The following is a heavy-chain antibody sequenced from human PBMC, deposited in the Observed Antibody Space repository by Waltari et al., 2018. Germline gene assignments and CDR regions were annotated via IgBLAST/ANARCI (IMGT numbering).Heavy chain of an antibody. Sequence: EVHLVESGGGLVEPGGSLRLSCAASGFTFSSYRMSWVRQAPGKGLEWVSYIGTSSSTILYADSVKGRFTISRDNAKNALYLQMDSLRVEDTAVYYCARGPLVIPKYYFDFWGQGSLVTVSS. CDR1: GFTFSSYR. CDR3: ARGPLVIPKYYFDF. J-gene: IGHJ4*02. CDR2: IGTSSSTI. V-gene: IGHV3-48*04. D-gene: IGHD1-26*01.